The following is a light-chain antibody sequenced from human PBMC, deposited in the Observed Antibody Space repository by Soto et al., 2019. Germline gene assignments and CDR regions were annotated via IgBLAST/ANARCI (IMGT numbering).Light chain of an antibody. CDR2: EVS. V-gene: IGLV2-8*01. CDR1: SSDVGDYNS. CDR3: TSYAGSNSVL. Sequence: QSVLTQPPSASGSPGQSVTISCSGTSSDVGDYNSVSWYQQHPGKAPKLMIYEVSKRPSGVPDRFSGSKSGNTASLTVSGLQAEDEADYYCTSYAGSNSVLFGGGTKLTVL. J-gene: IGLJ2*01.